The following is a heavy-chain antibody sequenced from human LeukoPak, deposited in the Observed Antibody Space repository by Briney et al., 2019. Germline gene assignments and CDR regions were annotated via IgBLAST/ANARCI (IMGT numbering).Heavy chain of an antibody. CDR1: GFTHSRYA. CDR2: ISDNGAGT. CDR3: AKRSLSGTWYFDL. Sequence: PGGSLRLSCAASGFTHSRYAMSWVRQAPGKGLEWVSSISDNGAGTFYADSVKGRFTISRDNSDETLYLQMNSLRAEDTAVYYCAKRSLSGTWYFDLWGRGTLVIVSS. J-gene: IGHJ2*01. V-gene: IGHV3-23*01. D-gene: IGHD3-3*01.